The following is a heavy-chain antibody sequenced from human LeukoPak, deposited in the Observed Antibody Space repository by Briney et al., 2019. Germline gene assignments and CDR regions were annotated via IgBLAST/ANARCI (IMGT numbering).Heavy chain of an antibody. CDR3: ATASRGGDSIY. V-gene: IGHV3-7*05. CDR2: VKTDGSEK. CDR1: GFTFSSSW. Sequence: GGSLRLSCAASGFTFSSSWMSWVRQAPGKGLEWLANVKTDGSEKFYVDSVKGRFTISRDNAKNSLYLQMNSLRAEDTALYYCATASRGGDSIYRGQGTLVTVSS. D-gene: IGHD2-21*02. J-gene: IGHJ4*02.